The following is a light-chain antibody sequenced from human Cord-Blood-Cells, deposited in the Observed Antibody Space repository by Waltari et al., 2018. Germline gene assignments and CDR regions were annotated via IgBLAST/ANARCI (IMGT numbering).Light chain of an antibody. Sequence: IVMTQSPDSLAVYLGERATINCPSSQSVLYSSNNKNYLAWYQQKPGQPPKLLIYWASTRESGVPDRFSGSGSGTDFTLTISSLQAEDVAVYYCQQYYSTPWTFGQGTKVEIK. V-gene: IGKV4-1*01. J-gene: IGKJ1*01. CDR2: WAS. CDR1: QSVLYSSNNKNY. CDR3: QQYYSTPWT.